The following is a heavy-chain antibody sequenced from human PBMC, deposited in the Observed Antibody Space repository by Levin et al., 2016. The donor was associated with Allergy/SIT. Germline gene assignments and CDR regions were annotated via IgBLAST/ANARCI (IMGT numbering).Heavy chain of an antibody. V-gene: IGHV4-39*01. CDR3: ARRTNYDILTGYYD. D-gene: IGHD3-9*01. CDR1: GGSISSSSYY. CDR2: IYYSGST. J-gene: IGHJ4*02. Sequence: SETLSLTCTVSGGSISSSSYYWGWIRQPPGKGLEWIGSIYYSGSTYYNPSLKSRVTISVDTSKNQFSLKLSSVTAADTAVYYCARRTNYDILTGYYDWGQGTLVTVSS.